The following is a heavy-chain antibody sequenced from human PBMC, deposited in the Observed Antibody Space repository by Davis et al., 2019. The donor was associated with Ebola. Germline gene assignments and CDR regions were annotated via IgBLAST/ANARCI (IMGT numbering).Heavy chain of an antibody. CDR3: AKDNRNIWSEV. V-gene: IGHV3-7*03. CDR1: GFTFSSYW. D-gene: IGHD2/OR15-2a*01. CDR2: IKQDGSEK. J-gene: IGHJ3*01. Sequence: GESLKISCAASGFTFSSYWMSWVRQAPGKGLEWVANIKQDGSEKYYVDSVKGRFTISRDNAKNSLYLQMNGLRVEDTAIYYCAKDNRNIWSEVWGQLTMVTVSS.